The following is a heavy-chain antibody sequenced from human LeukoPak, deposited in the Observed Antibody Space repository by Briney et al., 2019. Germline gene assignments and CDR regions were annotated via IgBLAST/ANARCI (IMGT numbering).Heavy chain of an antibody. V-gene: IGHV1-2*02. J-gene: IGHJ4*02. Sequence: ASVKVSCKASGYTFTGYYMHWVRQAPGQGLEWMGWINPNSGGTNYAQKFQGRVTMTRDTSTSTVYMELSSLRSEDTAVYYCAILWWLRNSGAPRIDYWGQGTLVTVSS. CDR2: INPNSGGT. D-gene: IGHD5-12*01. CDR1: GYTFTGYY. CDR3: AILWWLRNSGAPRIDY.